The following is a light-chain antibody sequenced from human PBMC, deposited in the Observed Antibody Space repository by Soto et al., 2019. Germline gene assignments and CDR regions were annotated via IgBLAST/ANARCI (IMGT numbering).Light chain of an antibody. V-gene: IGLV1-44*01. J-gene: IGLJ1*01. CDR3: SAWDGSRNIYV. Sequence: QSVLAQPPSASGTPGQTVTISCSGSTSNVGSKSVNWYQQLPGTAPKLLIYSGDQRPSGGPDRFSGSKSGTSASLAISGLQSEDEAEHYCSAWDGSRNIYVFGAGTKLTVL. CDR1: TSNVGSKS. CDR2: SGD.